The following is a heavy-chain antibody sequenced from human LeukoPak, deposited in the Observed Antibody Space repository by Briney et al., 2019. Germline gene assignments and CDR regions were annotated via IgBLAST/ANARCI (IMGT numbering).Heavy chain of an antibody. CDR3: AKLTLYCSSTRCPRGPDY. J-gene: IGHJ4*02. CDR2: ISGSGGST. D-gene: IGHD2-2*01. CDR1: GFTFSSYA. V-gene: IGHV3-23*01. Sequence: GGSLRLSCAASGFTFSSYAMSWVRQAPGKGLEWVSTISGSGGSTFYSDSVKGRFTISRDNSNNTLYLQMNSLRAEDTAVYYCAKLTLYCSSTRCPRGPDYRGQGTLVTVSS.